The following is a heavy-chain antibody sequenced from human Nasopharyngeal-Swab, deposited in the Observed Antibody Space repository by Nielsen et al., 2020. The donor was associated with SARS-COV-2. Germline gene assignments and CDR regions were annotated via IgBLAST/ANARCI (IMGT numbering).Heavy chain of an antibody. D-gene: IGHD5-18*01. CDR3: ARGYGRGYFDY. J-gene: IGHJ4*02. CDR2: IYYSVST. V-gene: IGHV4-59*01. CDR1: GGSISSYY. Sequence: SETLSLTCTVPGGSISSYYWSWIRQPPGKGLEWIGYIYYSVSTNYNPSLKSRVTISVDTSKNQFSLKLSSVTAADTAVYYCARGYGRGYFDYWGQGTLVTVSS.